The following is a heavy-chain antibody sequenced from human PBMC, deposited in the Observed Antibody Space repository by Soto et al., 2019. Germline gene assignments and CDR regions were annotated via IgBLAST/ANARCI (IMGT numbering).Heavy chain of an antibody. Sequence: QVQLQQWGAGLLKPSETLSLTCAVYGGSFSGYYWSWIRQPPGKGLEWIGEINHSGSTNYNPSLKSRVTISVDTSKNQFSLKLSSVTAADTAVYYCARGRIAAAGTHSWFDPWGQGTLVTVSS. J-gene: IGHJ5*02. CDR2: INHSGST. CDR3: ARGRIAAAGTHSWFDP. D-gene: IGHD6-13*01. CDR1: GGSFSGYY. V-gene: IGHV4-34*01.